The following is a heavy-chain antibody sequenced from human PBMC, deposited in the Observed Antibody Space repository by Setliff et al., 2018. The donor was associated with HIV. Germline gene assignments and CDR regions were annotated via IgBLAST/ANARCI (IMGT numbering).Heavy chain of an antibody. CDR3: ARHGQYGSGSYYNRPFDF. J-gene: IGHJ4*02. Sequence: GESLKISCKGSGYSFTNYWITWLRQMPGKGLEWMGIIYPGDSDTRYSPSFQGQVTISADKSISTAYLQWSSLKASDTAMYYCARHGQYGSGSYYNRPFDFWGQGALVTVSS. CDR1: GYSFTNYW. V-gene: IGHV5-51*01. D-gene: IGHD3-10*01. CDR2: IYPGDSDT.